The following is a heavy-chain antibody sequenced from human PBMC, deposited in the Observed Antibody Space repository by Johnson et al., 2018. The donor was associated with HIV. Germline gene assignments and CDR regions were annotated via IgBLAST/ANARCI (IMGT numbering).Heavy chain of an antibody. D-gene: IGHD7-27*01. Sequence: QVQLVESGGGVVRPGGSLRLSCAASGFTFSSYAMHWVRQAPGKGLEWVAVISYDGSNKYYADSVKGRFTISRDNSKNTLYLQMNSLRAEDTAVYYCARSNWAHFDAFDIWGQGAMVTVS. V-gene: IGHV3-30*04. CDR1: GFTFSSYA. CDR3: ARSNWAHFDAFDI. J-gene: IGHJ3*02. CDR2: ISYDGSNK.